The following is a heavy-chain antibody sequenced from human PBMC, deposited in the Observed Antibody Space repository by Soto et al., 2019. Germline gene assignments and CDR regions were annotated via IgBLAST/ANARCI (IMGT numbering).Heavy chain of an antibody. J-gene: IGHJ4*02. CDR3: AKIKLALEIDY. V-gene: IGHV3-30*18. Sequence: PGGSLRLSCAASGFTFSSYGMHWVRQAPGKGLEWVAVISYDGSNKYYADSVKGRFTISRDNSKNTLYLQMNSLRAEDTAVYYCAKIKLALEIDYWGQGTLVTVSS. CDR1: GFTFSSYG. D-gene: IGHD6-13*01. CDR2: ISYDGSNK.